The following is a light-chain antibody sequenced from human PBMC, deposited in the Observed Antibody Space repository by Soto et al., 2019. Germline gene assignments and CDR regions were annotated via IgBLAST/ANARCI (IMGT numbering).Light chain of an antibody. CDR2: GAS. CDR1: QSVSSN. CDR3: QQYNNWPLT. J-gene: IGKJ4*01. Sequence: EILMTKSPANLSMSQRERATLSSRTSQSVSSNLAWYQQKPCQAHRLLIYGASTRATGIPARFSGSGSGTEFTLTISSLLSEDFAVYYCQQYNNWPLTFGGGTKVDIK. V-gene: IGKV3-15*01.